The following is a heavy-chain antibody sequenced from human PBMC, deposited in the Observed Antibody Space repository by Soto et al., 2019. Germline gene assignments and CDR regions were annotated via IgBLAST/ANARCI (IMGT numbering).Heavy chain of an antibody. V-gene: IGHV3-33*01. CDR2: IWYDGSNK. CDR3: ARGSEWNYYYMDV. J-gene: IGHJ6*03. Sequence: PGGSLRLSCAASGFTFSSYGMHWVRQAPGKGLEWVAVIWYDGSNKYYADSMKGRFTISRDNSKNTLYLQMNSLRAEDTAVYYCARGSEWNYYYMDVWGKGTTVTVSS. D-gene: IGHD3-3*01. CDR1: GFTFSSYG.